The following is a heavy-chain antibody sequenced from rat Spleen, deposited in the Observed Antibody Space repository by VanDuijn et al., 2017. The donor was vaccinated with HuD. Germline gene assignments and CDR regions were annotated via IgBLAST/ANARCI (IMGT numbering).Heavy chain of an antibody. J-gene: IGHJ3*01. CDR2: ISTGGGGT. Sequence: EVQLVESGGGLVQPGRSLKLSCAASGFTFSNYYMAWVRQAPTKGLEWVAYISTGGGGTYYRDSVKGRFTISRDNARSTQYLQMDSLRSEDTATYYCATDGTRVSRFAYWGQGTLVTVSS. CDR3: ATDGTRVSRFAY. V-gene: IGHV5-27*01. CDR1: GFTFSNYY. D-gene: IGHD1-4*01.